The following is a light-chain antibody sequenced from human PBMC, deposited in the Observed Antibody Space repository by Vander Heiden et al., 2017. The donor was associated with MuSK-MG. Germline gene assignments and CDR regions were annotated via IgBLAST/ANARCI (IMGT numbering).Light chain of an antibody. Sequence: QSVLTQPPSVSGAPGQRVTISCTGNSSNIGAGFDVHWYQQLPGTAPKLVIFENNNRPSGVPERFSGSQSGTSASLAITGLQAEDEADYYCQSYDSRLSVLFGGGTKLTVL. V-gene: IGLV1-40*01. CDR3: QSYDSRLSVL. CDR1: SSNIGAGFD. J-gene: IGLJ2*01. CDR2: ENN.